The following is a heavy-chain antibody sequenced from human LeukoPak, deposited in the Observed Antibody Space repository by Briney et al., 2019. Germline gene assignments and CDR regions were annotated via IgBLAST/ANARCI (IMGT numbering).Heavy chain of an antibody. Sequence: GESLKISCKGSGYSFTSYWIGWVRQMPGKGLEWMGIIYPGDSDTRYSPSFQGQVTISADKSISTAYLQWSSLKASDTAMYHCARHPPYCSSTSCYLGYYGMDVWGQGTTVTVSS. D-gene: IGHD2-2*01. V-gene: IGHV5-51*01. CDR3: ARHPPYCSSTSCYLGYYGMDV. J-gene: IGHJ6*02. CDR2: IYPGDSDT. CDR1: GYSFTSYW.